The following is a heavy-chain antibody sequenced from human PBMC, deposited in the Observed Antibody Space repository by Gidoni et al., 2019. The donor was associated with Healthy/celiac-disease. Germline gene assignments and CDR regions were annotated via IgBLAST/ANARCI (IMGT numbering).Heavy chain of an antibody. D-gene: IGHD3-10*01. J-gene: IGHJ6*03. CDR2: ISGSGGST. CDR3: AKGGAGSNGVYYYYYMDV. V-gene: IGHV3-23*01. CDR1: GFTFSSYA. Sequence: EVQLLESGGGLVQPGGSLRLSCAASGFTFSSYAMSWVRQAPGKGLEWVSAISGSGGSTYYADSVKGRFTISRDNSKNTLYLQMNSLRAEDTAVYYCAKGGAGSNGVYYYYYMDVWGKGTTVTVSS.